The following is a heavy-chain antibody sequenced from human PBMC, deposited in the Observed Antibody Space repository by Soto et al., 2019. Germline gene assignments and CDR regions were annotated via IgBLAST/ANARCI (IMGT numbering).Heavy chain of an antibody. CDR1: GCSFSRYW. D-gene: IGHD3-22*01. CDR2: IYPGESDT. V-gene: IGHV5-51*01. CDR3: ARDSFSGDSSVQYY. J-gene: IGHJ4*02. Sequence: GESLKISCKGSGCSFSRYWIAWVRQTPGKGLEWMGHIYPGESDTRYSPSFKGQVTISADKSITTAYPQTSALKAAYTAIYDCARDSFSGDSSVQYYWGQGTLVMVTS.